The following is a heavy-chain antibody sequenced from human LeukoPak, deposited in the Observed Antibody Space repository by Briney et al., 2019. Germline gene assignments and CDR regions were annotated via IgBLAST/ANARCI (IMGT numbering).Heavy chain of an antibody. CDR3: ARVVPAANYYYYMDV. V-gene: IGHV4-34*01. D-gene: IGHD2-2*01. CDR2: IYYSGST. Sequence: SETLSLTCAVYGGSFSGYYWSWLRQPPGKGLEWIGSIYYSGSTYYNPSLKSRVTISVDTSKNQFSLKLSSVTAADTAVYYCARVVPAANYYYYMDVWGKGTTVTISS. J-gene: IGHJ6*03. CDR1: GGSFSGYY.